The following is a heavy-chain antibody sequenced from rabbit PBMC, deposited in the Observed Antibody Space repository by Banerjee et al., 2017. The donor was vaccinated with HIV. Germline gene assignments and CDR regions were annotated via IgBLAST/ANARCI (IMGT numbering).Heavy chain of an antibody. J-gene: IGHJ6*01. CDR2: IDPIFGTT. V-gene: IGHV1S43*01. D-gene: IGHD6-1*01. CDR3: ARDTYGYAGHAFGGMDL. CDR1: GFDFSSYH. Sequence: QEQLEESGGGLVTPGGTLTLTCTASGFDFSSYHMGWVRQAPGKGLEWIGCIDPIFGTTYYASWVNGRFTISSHNAQNTLYLQLNSLTAADTATYFCARDTYGYAGHAFGGMDLWGPGTLVTVS.